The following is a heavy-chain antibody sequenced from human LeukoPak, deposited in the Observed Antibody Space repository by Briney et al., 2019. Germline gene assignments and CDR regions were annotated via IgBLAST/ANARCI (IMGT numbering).Heavy chain of an antibody. CDR2: IYTSGST. J-gene: IGHJ4*02. D-gene: IGHD3-22*01. Sequence: KPSETLSLTRTVSGGSISSGSYYWSWIRQPAGKGLEWIGRIYTSGSTNYNPSLKNRVTISVDTSKNQFSLKLSSVTAADTAVYYCATSPIYYDSSGYLGYWGQGTLVTVSS. CDR1: GGSISSGSYY. CDR3: ATSPIYYDSSGYLGY. V-gene: IGHV4-61*02.